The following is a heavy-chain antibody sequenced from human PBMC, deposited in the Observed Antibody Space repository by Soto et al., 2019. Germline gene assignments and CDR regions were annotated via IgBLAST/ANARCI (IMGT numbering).Heavy chain of an antibody. V-gene: IGHV1-2*02. CDR1: GYTFPGNY. D-gene: IGHD2-2*01. CDR3: ARGYCSSSGCSHYFDY. CDR2: INPTSGGT. J-gene: IGHJ4*02. Sequence: ASVKVSCKASGYTFPGNYMHWVRQAPGQGLEWMALINPTSGGTNYAQKFQGRVTLTWDTSISTAYMELSRLRSDDTAIYYCARGYCSSSGCSHYFDYWGQGTLVTVSS.